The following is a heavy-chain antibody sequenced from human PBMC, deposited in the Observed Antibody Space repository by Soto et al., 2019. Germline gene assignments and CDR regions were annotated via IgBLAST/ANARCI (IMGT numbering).Heavy chain of an antibody. J-gene: IGHJ5*02. CDR3: ARGILLWFGGHRFDP. V-gene: IGHV4-34*01. D-gene: IGHD3-10*01. Sequence: QVQLQQWGAGQLKPSETLCLTCAVYGGSFSGYYWSWIRQPLGKGLEWIGEINHSGSTNYNPSLKSRVTISVDTSKNQFSLKLSSVTAADTAVYYCARGILLWFGGHRFDPWGQGTLVTVSS. CDR1: GGSFSGYY. CDR2: INHSGST.